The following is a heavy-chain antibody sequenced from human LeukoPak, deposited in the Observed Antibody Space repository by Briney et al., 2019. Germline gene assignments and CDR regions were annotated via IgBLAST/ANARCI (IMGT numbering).Heavy chain of an antibody. V-gene: IGHV3-23*01. CDR2: ISGGGVGT. J-gene: IGHJ4*02. CDR1: GFTFSSYA. Sequence: GGSLRLSCAASGFTFSSYAMSWVRQAPGKGLEWVSGISGGGVGTSYADSVKGRFTISRDNSKNTLYLQMNSLRAEDTAVYYCARDSGANCGGDCFFDYWGQGTLVTVSS. CDR3: ARDSGANCGGDCFFDY. D-gene: IGHD2-21*02.